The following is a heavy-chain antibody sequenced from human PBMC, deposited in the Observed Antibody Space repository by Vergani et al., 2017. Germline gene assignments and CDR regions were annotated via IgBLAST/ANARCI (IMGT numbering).Heavy chain of an antibody. CDR2: INPNSGGT. V-gene: IGHV1-2*02. J-gene: IGHJ4*02. CDR1: GYTFTGYY. D-gene: IGHD3-22*01. CDR3: ARVRWDDGSGGPLDC. Sequence: QVQLVQSGAEVKKPGSSVKVSCKASGYTFTGYYMHWVRQAPGQGLEWMGWINPNSGGTNYAQKFQGRVTMTRDTSISTSYMELSRLRTDDTAVYYCARVRWDDGSGGPLDCGGQGTLVAVSS.